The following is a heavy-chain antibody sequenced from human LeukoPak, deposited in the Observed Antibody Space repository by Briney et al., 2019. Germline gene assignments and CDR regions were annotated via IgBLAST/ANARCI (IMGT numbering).Heavy chain of an antibody. D-gene: IGHD6-13*01. V-gene: IGHV4-31*01. CDR3: ARSFSWYPADV. Sequence: SQTLSLTCAVSGVSISNGAYYWSWLRQHPGKGLESVGYIYYSGSTYYNPALNRLVTITVDSSNNQFSLKVSSVTAADTAVYFCARSFSWYPADVWGKETTVSVPS. CDR1: GVSISNGAYY. CDR2: IYYSGST. J-gene: IGHJ6*04.